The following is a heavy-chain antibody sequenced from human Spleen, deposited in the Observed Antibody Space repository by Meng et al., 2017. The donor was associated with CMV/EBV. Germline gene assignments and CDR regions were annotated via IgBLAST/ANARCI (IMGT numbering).Heavy chain of an antibody. CDR3: AKSRSSSSWHFDY. D-gene: IGHD2-2*01. CDR1: GFTFSNHA. J-gene: IGHJ4*02. CDR2: ISGSGATT. Sequence: GGSLRLSCAASGFTFSNHAMSWVRQVPGKGLEWVPAISGSGATTYYADSVKGRFTISRDNSKNTLDLQMNSLRAGDTAIYYCAKSRSSSSWHFDYWGQGTLVTVSS. V-gene: IGHV3-23*01.